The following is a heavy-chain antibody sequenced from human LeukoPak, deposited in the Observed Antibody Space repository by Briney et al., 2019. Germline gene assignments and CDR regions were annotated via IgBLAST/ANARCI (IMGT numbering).Heavy chain of an antibody. CDR2: ISYDGSNK. CDR1: GFTVSSNY. CDR3: ARDYLGY. Sequence: GGSLRLSCAASGFTVSSNYMSWDRQAPGKGLEWVAVISYDGSNKYYADSVKGRFTISRDNSKNTLYLQMNSLRAEDTAVYYCARDYLGYWGQGTLVTVSS. J-gene: IGHJ4*02. V-gene: IGHV3-30-3*01.